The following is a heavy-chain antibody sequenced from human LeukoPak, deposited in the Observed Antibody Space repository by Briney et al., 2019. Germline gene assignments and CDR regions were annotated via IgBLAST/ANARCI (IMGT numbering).Heavy chain of an antibody. D-gene: IGHD3-3*01. CDR3: ATPYDFWSGYYPY. Sequence: SVKVSCKASGGTFSSYAISWVRQAPGRGLEWMGRITPIFGTANYAQKFQGRVTITADESTSTAYMELSSLRSEDTAVYYCATPYDFWSGYYPYWGQGTLVTVSS. V-gene: IGHV1-69*15. CDR1: GGTFSSYA. CDR2: ITPIFGTA. J-gene: IGHJ4*02.